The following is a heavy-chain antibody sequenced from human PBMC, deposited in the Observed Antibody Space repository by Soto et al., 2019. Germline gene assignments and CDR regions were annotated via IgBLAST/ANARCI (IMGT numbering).Heavy chain of an antibody. J-gene: IGHJ5*02. CDR1: GFTFKNFA. CDR3: AKDAVAYNGEWDWFDL. CDR2: IGGSGSSA. Sequence: EVQLLESGGGLVQPGGSLRLSCAASGFTFKNFAVSWVRQPPGKGMEVVAAIGGSGSSANYADSVKCRFTVSRDDSKPTLYPQMSGLRVDDTALYYCAKDAVAYNGEWDWFDLWGQGTLVTVSS. V-gene: IGHV3-23*01. D-gene: IGHD3-10*01.